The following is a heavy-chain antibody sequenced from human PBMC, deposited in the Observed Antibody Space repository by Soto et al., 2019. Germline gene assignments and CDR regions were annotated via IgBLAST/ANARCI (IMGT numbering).Heavy chain of an antibody. J-gene: IGHJ4*02. V-gene: IGHV3-53*01. CDR2: IYSGGTI. D-gene: IGHD5-12*01. Sequence: EVQVVESGGGLVQPGGSLRLSCAVSGFTVTINYMSWVRQAPGKGLEWVSVIYSGGTIYYADSVKGRFNISRDTSKNTLYLQMNSLRGDDTAVYYCHGYGYWGQGTLVTVSS. CDR1: GFTVTINY. CDR3: HGYGY.